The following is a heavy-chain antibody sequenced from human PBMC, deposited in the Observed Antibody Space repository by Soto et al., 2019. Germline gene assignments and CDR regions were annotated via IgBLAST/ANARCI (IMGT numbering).Heavy chain of an antibody. CDR2: IYYSGST. Sequence: TLSLTCTVSGVSISSGDYYWCLIRQPPGKGLEWIGYIYYSGSTYYNPSLKSRVTISVDTSKNQFSLKLSSVTAADTAVYYCGRATSGMDGWGQGTRVTHSS. CDR1: GVSISSGDYY. V-gene: IGHV4-30-4*01. J-gene: IGHJ6*01. CDR3: GRATSGMDG.